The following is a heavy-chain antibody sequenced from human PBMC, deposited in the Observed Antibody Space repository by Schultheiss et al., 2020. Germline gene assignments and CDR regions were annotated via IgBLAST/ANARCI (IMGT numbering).Heavy chain of an antibody. V-gene: IGHV4-31*03. CDR2: IYYSGST. CDR3: ARDEARAPRSSIAARRANYGMDV. D-gene: IGHD6-6*01. Sequence: SQTLSLTCTVSGGSISSGGYYWSWIRQHPGKGLEWIGYIYYSGSTYYNPSLKSRVTISVDTSKNQFSLKLSSVTAADTAVYYCARDEARAPRSSIAARRANYGMDVWGQGTTV. CDR1: GGSISSGGYY. J-gene: IGHJ6*02.